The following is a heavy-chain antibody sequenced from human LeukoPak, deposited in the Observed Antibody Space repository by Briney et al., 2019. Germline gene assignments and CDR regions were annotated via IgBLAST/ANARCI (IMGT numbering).Heavy chain of an antibody. CDR3: AKDSESYYYYYGMDV. V-gene: IGHV3-30*18. CDR2: ISYDGSNK. Sequence: GGSLRLSCAASGFTFSSYDMHWVRQAPGKGLEWVAVISYDGSNKYYADSVKGRFTISRDNSKNTLYLQMNSLRAEDTAVYYCAKDSESYYYYYGMDVWGQGTTVTVSS. CDR1: GFTFSSYD. J-gene: IGHJ6*02.